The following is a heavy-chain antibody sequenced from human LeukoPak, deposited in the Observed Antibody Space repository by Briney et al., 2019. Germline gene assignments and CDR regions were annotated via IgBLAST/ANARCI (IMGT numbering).Heavy chain of an antibody. J-gene: IGHJ4*02. D-gene: IGHD3-3*01. CDR1: GYTFTGYY. V-gene: IGHV1-2*02. CDR2: SNPNSGGT. Sequence: ASVKVSCKASGYTFTGYYMHWVRLPPAQGQERMGLSNPNSGGTNYAQKFQGRVTMTRDTSTSTAYMELSRLRSDDTAVYYCARDARFLEWATNNFDYWGQGTLVTVSS. CDR3: ARDARFLEWATNNFDY.